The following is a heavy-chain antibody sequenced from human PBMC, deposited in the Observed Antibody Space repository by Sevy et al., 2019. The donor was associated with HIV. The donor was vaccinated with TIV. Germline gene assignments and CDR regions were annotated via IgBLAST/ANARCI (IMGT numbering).Heavy chain of an antibody. V-gene: IGHV3-48*03. CDR3: ARDLPPSATTVAHFDC. J-gene: IGHJ4*02. CDR2: ISNSGTSM. Sequence: GGSLRLSCVASGFTFSSYEMNWVRQAPGKGLEWVSYISNSGTSMYYSDSVKGPFTISRDNARNSLYLQMNSLRAEDTAAYYCARDLPPSATTVAHFDCWGQGTLVTVSS. D-gene: IGHD4-17*01. CDR1: GFTFSSYE.